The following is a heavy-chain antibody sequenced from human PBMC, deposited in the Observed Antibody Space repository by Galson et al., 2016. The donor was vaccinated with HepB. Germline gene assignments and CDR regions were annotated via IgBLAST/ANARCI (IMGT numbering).Heavy chain of an antibody. D-gene: IGHD3-16*02. CDR3: ARDHSYRLDF. V-gene: IGHV3-7*01. Sequence: LRLSCAASGFTFSNSWMAWVRQAPGEGLEWVANIKYDGSEKHYVDSVKGRFTISRDNAQNSVFLQMSGLRAEDTAVYYCARDHSYRLDFWGQGTLVTVSS. CDR1: GFTFSNSW. J-gene: IGHJ4*02. CDR2: IKYDGSEK.